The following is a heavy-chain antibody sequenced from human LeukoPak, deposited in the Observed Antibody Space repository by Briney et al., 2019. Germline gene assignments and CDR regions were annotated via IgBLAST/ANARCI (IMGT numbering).Heavy chain of an antibody. D-gene: IGHD6-19*01. CDR3: ATPSPGGWYQYYYYGMDV. Sequence: ASVKVSCKVSGYTLTELSMHWVRQAPGKGLEWMGGFDPEDGETIYAQKFQGRVTMTEDTSTDTAYMELSSLRSEDTAVYYCATPSPGGWYQYYYYGMDVWGQGTTVTVSS. CDR2: FDPEDGET. J-gene: IGHJ6*02. V-gene: IGHV1-24*01. CDR1: GYTLTELS.